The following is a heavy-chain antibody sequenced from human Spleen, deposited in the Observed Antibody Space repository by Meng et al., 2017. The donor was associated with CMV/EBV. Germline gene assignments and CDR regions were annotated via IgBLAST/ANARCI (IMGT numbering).Heavy chain of an antibody. V-gene: IGHV1-18*04. CDR2: ISAYNGNT. J-gene: IGHJ6*02. Sequence: ASVKVSCKASGYTFTDYSMHWVRQAPGQGLEWMGWISAYNGNTNYAQKLQGRVTMTTDTSTSTAYMELRSLRSDDTAVYYCARGRHFVVVPAAMAPRFAPNVQYYYYGMDVWGQGTTVTVSS. CDR1: GYTFTDYS. CDR3: ARGRHFVVVPAAMAPRFAPNVQYYYYGMDV. D-gene: IGHD2-2*01.